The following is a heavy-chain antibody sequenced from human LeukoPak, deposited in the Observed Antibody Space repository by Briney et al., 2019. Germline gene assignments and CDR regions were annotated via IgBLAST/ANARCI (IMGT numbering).Heavy chain of an antibody. CDR1: AFTSSGHW. J-gene: IGHJ4*02. V-gene: IGHV3-7*01. Sequence: PRGSLRLSCAASAFTSSGHWMSWVRQAPGKGLEWVANIKEDGSEKYYLDSVKGRFTISRDNAKNSLYLQMNSLRAEDTAVYYCARAISGATNFDSWGQGTLVTVSS. D-gene: IGHD1-26*01. CDR2: IKEDGSEK. CDR3: ARAISGATNFDS.